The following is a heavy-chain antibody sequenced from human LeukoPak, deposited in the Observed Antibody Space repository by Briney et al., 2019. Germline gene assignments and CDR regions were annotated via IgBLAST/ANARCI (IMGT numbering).Heavy chain of an antibody. CDR1: EYTFTGYY. J-gene: IGHJ5*02. Sequence: ASVKVSCKASEYTFTGYYMHWVRQAPGQGLEWMGRINPNSGGTNYAQRFQGRVTMTRDTSISTAYMELSRLRSDDTAVYYCARGELVGVGVISVGWFDPWGQGTLVTVSS. D-gene: IGHD3-10*01. CDR2: INPNSGGT. CDR3: ARGELVGVGVISVGWFDP. V-gene: IGHV1-2*06.